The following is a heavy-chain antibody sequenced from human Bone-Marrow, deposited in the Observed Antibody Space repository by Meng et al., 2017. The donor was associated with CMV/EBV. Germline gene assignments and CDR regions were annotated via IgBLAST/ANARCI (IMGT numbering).Heavy chain of an antibody. V-gene: IGHV3-48*03. CDR3: ARVKSGDIVVVVAASGGMDV. J-gene: IGHJ6*02. D-gene: IGHD2-15*01. CDR2: ISSSGSTI. CDR1: GFTFSSYE. Sequence: GESLKISCAASGFTFSSYEMNWVRQAPGKGLEWVSYISSSGSTIYYADSVKGRFTISRDNAKNSLYLQMNSLRAEDTAVYYCARVKSGDIVVVVAASGGMDVWGQGTTVTVSS.